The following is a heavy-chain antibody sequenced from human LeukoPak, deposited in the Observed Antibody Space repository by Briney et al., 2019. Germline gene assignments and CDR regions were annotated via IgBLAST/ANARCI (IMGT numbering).Heavy chain of an antibody. D-gene: IGHD3-22*01. CDR1: GGTFSSYA. V-gene: IGHV1-69*06. Sequence: SVKVSCKASGGTFSSYAISWVRQAPGQGLEWMGGIIPIFGTANYAQKFQGRVTITADKSTSTAYMELSSLRSEDTAVYYCARDDHLDYYDSSGLDYWGQGTLVTVSS. J-gene: IGHJ4*02. CDR3: ARDDHLDYYDSSGLDY. CDR2: IIPIFGTA.